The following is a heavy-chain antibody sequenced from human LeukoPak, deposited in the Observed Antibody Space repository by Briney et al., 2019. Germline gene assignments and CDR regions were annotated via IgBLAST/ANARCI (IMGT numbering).Heavy chain of an antibody. J-gene: IGHJ4*02. Sequence: GGSLRLSCAASGSTLSNYDMHWVRHITGKGLEWVSVSKTIGDTYYLGSVKGRFTISREDAKNSLHLQMNSLTVGDTAVYYCARSRGWQNNYGNEFDYWGQGTLVTVSS. CDR3: ARSRGWQNNYGNEFDY. CDR2: SKTIGDT. V-gene: IGHV3-13*01. CDR1: GSTLSNYD. D-gene: IGHD4-23*01.